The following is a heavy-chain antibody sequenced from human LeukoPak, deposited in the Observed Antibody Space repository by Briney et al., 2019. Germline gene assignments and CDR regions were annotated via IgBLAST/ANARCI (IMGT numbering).Heavy chain of an antibody. CDR2: ISSSGSLM. CDR3: AREGSDHVFDY. D-gene: IGHD3-10*01. V-gene: IGHV3-48*03. CDR1: GFTFSNYE. Sequence: GGSLRLSCAASGFTFSNYEMNWVRQAPGRGLEWVSYISSSGSLMYCADSVKGRFTISRDNAKNSLYLQMNSLRAEDTAVYYCAREGSDHVFDYWGQGTLVTVSS. J-gene: IGHJ4*02.